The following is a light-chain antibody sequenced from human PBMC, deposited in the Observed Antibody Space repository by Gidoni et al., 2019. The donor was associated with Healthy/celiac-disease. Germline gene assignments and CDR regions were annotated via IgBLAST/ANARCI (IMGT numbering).Light chain of an antibody. J-gene: IGLJ2*01. CDR1: NIGSKS. CDR2: YDS. V-gene: IGLV3-21*04. CDR3: QVWDSSSDRVV. Sequence: SYVLTQQPAVSGAPGKTARITCGGNNIGSKSVHWYQHKPGQAPVLVIYYDSDRPSGIPERFSGSNSGNTATLTISRVEAGDEADYYCQVWDSSSDRVVFGGGTKLTVL.